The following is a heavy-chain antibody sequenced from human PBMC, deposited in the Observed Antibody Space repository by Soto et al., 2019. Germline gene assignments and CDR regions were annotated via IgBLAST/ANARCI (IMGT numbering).Heavy chain of an antibody. J-gene: IGHJ4*02. D-gene: IGHD3-10*01. CDR1: GFRFSDHY. CDR2: ISGGGTTI. V-gene: IGHV3-11*01. Sequence: GGSLRLSCAASGFRFSDHYMTWIRQAPGKGLGWVSKISGGGTTIYYADSVKGRFTVSRDNAKNSLYLQMNSLRTEDTAVYYCAGDPYYYGSAFWGQGTLVTVSS. CDR3: AGDPYYYGSAF.